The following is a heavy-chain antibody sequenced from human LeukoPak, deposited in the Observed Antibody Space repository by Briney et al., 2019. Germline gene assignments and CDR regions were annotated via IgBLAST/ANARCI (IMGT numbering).Heavy chain of an antibody. D-gene: IGHD4-23*01. CDR2: ISYDGSNK. V-gene: IGHV3-30*03. CDR1: EFSVKYNY. Sequence: PGGSLRLSCAASEFSVKYNYMTWVRQAPGKGLEWVAVISYDGSNKYYADSVKGRFTISRGNSKNTLYLQMNSLRAEDTAVYYCVRNGGNSFLIPNYWGQGTLVTVSS. J-gene: IGHJ4*02. CDR3: VRNGGNSFLIPNY.